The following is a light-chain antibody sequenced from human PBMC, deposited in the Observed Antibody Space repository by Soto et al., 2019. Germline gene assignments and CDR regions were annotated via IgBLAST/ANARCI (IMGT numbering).Light chain of an antibody. V-gene: IGLV2-23*02. CDR2: EVN. CDR3: CSYASDTTFFV. CDR1: SSDVGSYYP. J-gene: IGLJ1*01. Sequence: QSALTQPASMSGSPGQSITISCTGTSSDVGSYYPVSWFQQHPGKAPKLIIYEVNKRPSGVSDRFSGSKSGNTASLTISGLLSSDEAADSCCSYASDTTFFVFGPATKLTVL.